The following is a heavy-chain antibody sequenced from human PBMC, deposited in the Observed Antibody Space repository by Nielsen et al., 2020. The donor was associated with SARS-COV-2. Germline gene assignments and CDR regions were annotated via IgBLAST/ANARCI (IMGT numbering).Heavy chain of an antibody. CDR3: VKWVQLDLGYYYHGMDV. J-gene: IGHJ6*02. CDR2: FSTTGGTT. CDR1: GFTFSSYA. Sequence: GKSLKISCAASGFTFSSYAMSWVRQAPGKGLEWVSGFSTTGGTTYYADSVKGRFTISRDNSKNTLYLQMNSLRVEDTAVYYCVKWVQLDLGYYYHGMDVWGQGTTVTVSS. V-gene: IGHV3-23*01. D-gene: IGHD6-6*01.